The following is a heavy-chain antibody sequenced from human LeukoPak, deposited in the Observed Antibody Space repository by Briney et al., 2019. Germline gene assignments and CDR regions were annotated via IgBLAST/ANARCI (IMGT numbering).Heavy chain of an antibody. CDR3: ARRGSIAARPMDYYYMDV. V-gene: IGHV7-4-1*02. D-gene: IGHD6-6*01. CDR2: INTNTGNP. CDR1: GYTFTSYA. Sequence: RASVKVSCKASGYTFTSYAMNWVRQAPGQGLEWMGWINTNTGNPTYAQGFTGRFVFSLDTSVSTAYLQISSLKAEDTAVYYCARRGSIAARPMDYYYMDVWGKGTTVTVSS. J-gene: IGHJ6*03.